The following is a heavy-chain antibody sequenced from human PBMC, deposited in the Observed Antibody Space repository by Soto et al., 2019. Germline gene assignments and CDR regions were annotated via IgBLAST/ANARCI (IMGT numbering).Heavy chain of an antibody. CDR1: GGSISSYY. CDR2: IYYSGST. Sequence: SETLSLTCTVSGGSISSYYWSWIRQPPGKGLEWIGYIYYSGSTNYNPSLKSRVTISVDTSKNQFSLKLSSVTAADTAVYYCARQNYDYIWGSYRYTNYYYYYMDVWGKGTTVTVSS. CDR3: ARQNYDYIWGSYRYTNYYYYYMDV. V-gene: IGHV4-59*08. J-gene: IGHJ6*03. D-gene: IGHD3-16*02.